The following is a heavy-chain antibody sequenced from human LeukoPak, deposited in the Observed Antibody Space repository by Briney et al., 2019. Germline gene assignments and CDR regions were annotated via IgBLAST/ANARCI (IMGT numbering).Heavy chain of an antibody. V-gene: IGHV3-53*01. CDR2: IYSGGST. CDR1: GFTVSSNY. D-gene: IGHD3-9*01. J-gene: IGHJ3*02. Sequence: GGSLRLSCAASGFTVSSNYMSWVRQAPGKGLELVSVIYSGGSTYYADSVKGRFTISRDNSKNTLYLQMNSLRAEDTAVYYCARAYYDILTGYDHDAFDIWGQGTMVTVSS. CDR3: ARAYYDILTGYDHDAFDI.